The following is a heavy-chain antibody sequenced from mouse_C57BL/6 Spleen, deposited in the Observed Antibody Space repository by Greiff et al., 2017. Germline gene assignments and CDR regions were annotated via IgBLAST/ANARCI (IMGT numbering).Heavy chain of an antibody. CDR1: GFTFSDYY. V-gene: IGHV5-16*01. CDR2: INYDGSST. CDR3: ARARRTSYYFDY. J-gene: IGHJ2*01. Sequence: DVKLVESEGGLVQPGSSMKLSCTASGFTFSDYYMAWVRQVPEKGLEWVANINYDGSSTYYLDSLKSRFIISRDNAKNILYLQMSSLKSEDTATYYCARARRTSYYFDYWGQGTTLTVSS.